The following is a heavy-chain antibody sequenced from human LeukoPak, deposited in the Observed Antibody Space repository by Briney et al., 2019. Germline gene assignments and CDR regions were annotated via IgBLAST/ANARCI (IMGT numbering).Heavy chain of an antibody. D-gene: IGHD3-3*01. CDR2: IYYSGST. CDR3: ARYGVVSDAFDI. J-gene: IGHJ3*02. V-gene: IGHV4-39*01. CDR1: GGSISSSSYY. Sequence: SETLSLTCTVSGGSISSSSYYWGWIRQPPGKGLEWIGSIYYSGSTYHNPSLKSRVTISVDTSKNQFSLKLSSVTAADTAVYYCARYGVVSDAFDIWGQGTMVTVSS.